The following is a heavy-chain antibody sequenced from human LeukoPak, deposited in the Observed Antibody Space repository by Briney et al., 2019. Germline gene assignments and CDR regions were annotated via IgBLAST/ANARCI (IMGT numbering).Heavy chain of an antibody. CDR2: ISGSGGST. CDR3: TKHGERGTNRFDY. V-gene: IGHV3-23*01. Sequence: SGGSLRLSCAASGFTLSSYGMNWVRQAPGKGLEWVSGISGSGGSTDYADSVKGRFTISRDNSKNTVNLQLNSLRVEDTAVYYCTKHGERGTNRFDYWGQGTLVTASS. D-gene: IGHD1-26*01. J-gene: IGHJ4*02. CDR1: GFTLSSYG.